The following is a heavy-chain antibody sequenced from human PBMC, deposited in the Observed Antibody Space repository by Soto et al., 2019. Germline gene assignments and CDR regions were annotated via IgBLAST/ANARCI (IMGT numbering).Heavy chain of an antibody. CDR3: ARDINWRRGAVAGGNDF. CDR2: IIPTFGTA. Sequence: SVKVSCKASGGTFSSYAISWVRQAPGQGLEWMGGIIPTFGTANYAQKFQGRVTITADESTSTAYMELSSLRSEDTAVYYCARDINWRRGAVAGGNDFWGQGTLVTVSS. D-gene: IGHD6-19*01. CDR1: GGTFSSYA. J-gene: IGHJ4*02. V-gene: IGHV1-69*13.